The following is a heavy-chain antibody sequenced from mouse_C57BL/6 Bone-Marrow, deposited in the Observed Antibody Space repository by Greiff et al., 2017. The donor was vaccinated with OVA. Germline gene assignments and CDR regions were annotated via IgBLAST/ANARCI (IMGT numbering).Heavy chain of an antibody. CDR1: GYTFTSYW. J-gene: IGHJ1*03. D-gene: IGHD2-3*01. V-gene: IGHV1-69*01. Sequence: QVQLKQPGAELVMPGASVKLSCKASGYTFTSYWMHWVKQRPGQGLEWIGEIDPSDSYTNYNQKFKGKSTLTVDKSSSTAYMQLSSLTSEDSAVYYCARGKDGYYGWYFDVWGTGTTVTVSS. CDR3: ARGKDGYYGWYFDV. CDR2: IDPSDSYT.